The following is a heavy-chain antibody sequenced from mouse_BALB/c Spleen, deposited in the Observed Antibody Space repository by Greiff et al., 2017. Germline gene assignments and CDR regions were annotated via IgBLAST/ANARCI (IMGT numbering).Heavy chain of an antibody. J-gene: IGHJ4*01. V-gene: IGHV5-17*02. D-gene: IGHD1-1*01. CDR2: ISSGSSTI. CDR3: VPYYGSSYWAMDY. CDR1: GFTFSSFG. Sequence: EVQGVESGGGLVQPGGSRKLSCAASGFTFSSFGMHWVRQAPEKGLEWVAYISSGSSTIYYADTVKGRFTISRDNPKNTLFLQMTSLRSEDTAMYYCVPYYGSSYWAMDYWGQGTSVTVSS.